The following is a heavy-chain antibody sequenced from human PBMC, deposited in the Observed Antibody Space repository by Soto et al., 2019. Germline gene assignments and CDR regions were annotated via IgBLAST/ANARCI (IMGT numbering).Heavy chain of an antibody. CDR1: GGSISSGDYY. CDR3: AMTRYGPATNFDY. Sequence: QVQLQESGPGLVKPSQTLSLTCTVSGGSISSGDYYWSWIRQPPGRGLEWIGYIYYSGSTYYNPSLKSRVTISVDTSKKQFPLKLRSVTAADTAVYYFAMTRYGPATNFDYWGQGTLVTVSS. CDR2: IYYSGST. D-gene: IGHD4-17*01. V-gene: IGHV4-30-4*01. J-gene: IGHJ4*02.